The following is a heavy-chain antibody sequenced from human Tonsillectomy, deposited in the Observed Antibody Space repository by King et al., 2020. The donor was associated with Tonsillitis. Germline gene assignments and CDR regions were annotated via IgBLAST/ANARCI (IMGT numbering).Heavy chain of an antibody. D-gene: IGHD1-1*01. CDR2: IYPDDSDV. CDR1: GYSFNSHW. Sequence: VQLVQSGAEVKKPGESLKISCKGSGYSFNSHWLGWVRQKPGKGLEWMGVIYPDDSDVRYSLSFQGQVSISADKSITTAYLQWSSLKASDTAIYYCARLEEPYTTISVFDIWGQGAMVTVSS. V-gene: IGHV5-51*01. CDR3: ARLEEPYTTISVFDI. J-gene: IGHJ3*02.